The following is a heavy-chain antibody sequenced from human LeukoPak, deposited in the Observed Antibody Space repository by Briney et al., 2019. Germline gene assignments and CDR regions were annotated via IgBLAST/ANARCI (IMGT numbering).Heavy chain of an antibody. J-gene: IGHJ3*02. V-gene: IGHV1-46*01. CDR2: INPSGGST. CDR1: GYTFSSSY. CDR3: ATSGYSSSGTDAFDI. D-gene: IGHD6-13*01. Sequence: GASVKVSCKASGYTFSSSYMHWVRQAPGQGLEWMGIINPSGGSTSYAQKFQGRVTMTRDMSTSTVYMELSSLRSEDTAVYYCATSGYSSSGTDAFDIWGQGTMVTVSS.